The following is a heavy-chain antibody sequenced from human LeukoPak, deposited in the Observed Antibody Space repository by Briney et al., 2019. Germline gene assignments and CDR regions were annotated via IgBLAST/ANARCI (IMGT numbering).Heavy chain of an antibody. Sequence: GGSLRLSCAASGFTFDDYAMHWVRQAPGKGLEWVSGISWNSGSIGYADSVKGRLSISRDNATNSLYLQMNNRRTEDMALYYCAKGYCSSTICYLFDYWGQGTLVTVSS. CDR2: ISWNSGSI. CDR1: GFTFDDYA. V-gene: IGHV3-9*03. J-gene: IGHJ4*02. D-gene: IGHD2-2*01. CDR3: AKGYCSSTICYLFDY.